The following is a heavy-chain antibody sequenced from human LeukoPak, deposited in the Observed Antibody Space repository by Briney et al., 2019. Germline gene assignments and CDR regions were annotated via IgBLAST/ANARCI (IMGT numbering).Heavy chain of an antibody. CDR2: INPNSGGT. Sequence: ASVKVSCKASGYTFTGYYMHWVRQAPGQGLEWMGWINPNSGGTNYAQKFQGRVTMTRDTSISTAYMELSRLRSDDTAVYYCARGGRFNGYDFWSGYYARWFDPWGQGTLVTVS. V-gene: IGHV1-2*02. J-gene: IGHJ5*02. CDR1: GYTFTGYY. CDR3: ARGGRFNGYDFWSGYYARWFDP. D-gene: IGHD3-3*01.